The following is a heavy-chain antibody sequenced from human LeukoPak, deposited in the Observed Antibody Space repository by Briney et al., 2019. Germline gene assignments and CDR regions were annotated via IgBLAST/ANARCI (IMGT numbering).Heavy chain of an antibody. Sequence: GGSLRLSCAASGFTVSSNYMSWVRQAPGKGLEWVSVIYSGGSTYYADSVKGRFTISRDNSKNTLYLQMNSLRAEDTAVYYCARDMGPYSSGWYELGYFDYWGQGTLVTVSS. V-gene: IGHV3-66*01. D-gene: IGHD6-19*01. CDR1: GFTVSSNY. CDR2: IYSGGST. CDR3: ARDMGPYSSGWYELGYFDY. J-gene: IGHJ4*02.